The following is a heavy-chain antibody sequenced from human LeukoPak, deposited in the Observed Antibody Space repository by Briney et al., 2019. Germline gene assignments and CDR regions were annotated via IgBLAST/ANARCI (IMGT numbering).Heavy chain of an antibody. Sequence: ASVTVSFTASGYTFTVYFMHWVRPAPGQGLEWMGWINPNSGGTNYAQKFQGRVTMTRDMSISTAYMELTRLRSDDTAVYYCARQSTNWFDPWGQGTLVTVSS. V-gene: IGHV1-2*02. CDR1: GYTFTVYF. J-gene: IGHJ5*02. CDR3: ARQSTNWFDP. CDR2: INPNSGGT.